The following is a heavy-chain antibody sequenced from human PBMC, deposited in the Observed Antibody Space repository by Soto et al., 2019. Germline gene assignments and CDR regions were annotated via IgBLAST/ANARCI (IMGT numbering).Heavy chain of an antibody. CDR2: VFHTGGT. CDR3: ARVFSSGSGWMYYFDF. D-gene: IGHD6-19*01. CDR1: SDSIAGENW. Sequence: QVQLQESGPGLVKPSETLSLTCTVSSDSIAGENWWSWVRQPPGRGLEWFGEVFHTGGTNYNPSLNSRVTIEVDKSKNQFSLKRISATAADTAVYYCARVFSSGSGWMYYFDFWGQGTLVSVSS. J-gene: IGHJ4*02. V-gene: IGHV4-4*02.